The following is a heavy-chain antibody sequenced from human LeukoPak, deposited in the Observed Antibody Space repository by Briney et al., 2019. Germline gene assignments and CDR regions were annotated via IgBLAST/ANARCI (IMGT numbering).Heavy chain of an antibody. V-gene: IGHV3-30-3*01. J-gene: IGHJ4*02. CDR2: ISYDGSNK. Sequence: PGRSLRLSCAASGFTFSSYAMHWVRQAPGKGLEWVSVISYDGSNKYYADSVKGRVTISRDNSKNTVYLQMNSLRAEDTAVYYCARDIDYWAREPWSPSPQ. CDR1: GFTFSSYA. CDR3: ARDIDY.